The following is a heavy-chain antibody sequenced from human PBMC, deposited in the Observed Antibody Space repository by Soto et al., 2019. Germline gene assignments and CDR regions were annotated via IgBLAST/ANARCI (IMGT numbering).Heavy chain of an antibody. CDR1: GFTFSSYA. D-gene: IGHD1-7*01. CDR3: AKDPRRKLELGGFDYFDY. CDR2: ISGSGGST. J-gene: IGHJ4*02. Sequence: EVQLLESGGGLVQPGGSLRLSCAASGFTFSSYARSWVRQAPGKGLEWVSAISGSGGSTYYADSVKGRFTISRDNSKNTLYLQMNSLRAEDTAVYYCAKDPRRKLELGGFDYFDYWGQGTLVTVSS. V-gene: IGHV3-23*01.